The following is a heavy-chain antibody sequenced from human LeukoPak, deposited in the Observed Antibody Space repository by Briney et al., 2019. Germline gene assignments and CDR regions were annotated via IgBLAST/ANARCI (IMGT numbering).Heavy chain of an antibody. J-gene: IGHJ4*02. V-gene: IGHV3-30*02. CDR1: GFTFSSYG. CDR3: AKDPSSSVGHFDY. D-gene: IGHD6-19*01. CDR2: IRCDGSNK. Sequence: GGSLRLSCAASGFTFSSYGMHWVRQAPGKGLEWVAFIRCDGSNKYYADSVKGRFTISRDNSKNTLYLQMNSLRAEDTAVYYCAKDPSSSVGHFDYWGQGTLVTVSS.